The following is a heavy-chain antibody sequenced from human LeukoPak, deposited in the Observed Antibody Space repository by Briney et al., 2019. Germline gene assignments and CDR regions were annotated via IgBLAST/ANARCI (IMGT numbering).Heavy chain of an antibody. CDR1: GFTFSDYY. D-gene: IGHD3-22*01. V-gene: IGHV3-11*01. Sequence: GGSLRLSCAASGFTFSDYYMSWIRQAPGKGLEWVSYISSSGSTIYYADSVKGRFTISRDNAKNSLYLQMNSLRAEDTALYYCAKDKGPGGNYYDSSGYYVHWGQGTLVTVSS. J-gene: IGHJ4*02. CDR2: ISSSGSTI. CDR3: AKDKGPGGNYYDSSGYYVH.